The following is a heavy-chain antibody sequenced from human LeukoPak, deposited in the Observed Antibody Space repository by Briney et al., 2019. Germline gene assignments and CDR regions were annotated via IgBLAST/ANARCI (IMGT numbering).Heavy chain of an antibody. Sequence: GGSLRLSCAASGFTFSSYTINWVRQAPGKGLEWVSAITSSNYIYYTDSVKGRFTVSRDNAKSSLYLQMNSLRAEDTAVYYCARDKGYCSGGNCYYYGMDVWGQGTTVTVSS. J-gene: IGHJ6*02. CDR3: ARDKGYCSGGNCYYYGMDV. CDR2: ITSSNYI. D-gene: IGHD2-15*01. CDR1: GFTFSSYT. V-gene: IGHV3-21*01.